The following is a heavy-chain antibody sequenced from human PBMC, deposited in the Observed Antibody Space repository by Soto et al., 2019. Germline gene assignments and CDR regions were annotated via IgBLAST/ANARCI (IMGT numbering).Heavy chain of an antibody. CDR2: IDPKNGGT. CDR1: GYSISAYY. D-gene: IGHD3-10*01. Sequence: XSVKVSCRASGYSISAYYIHWGRQAPGQGLEWMGWIDPKNGGTVSAQKFQGRLTMTRDTSISTVYMDLSGLTSDDTALYYCGRDDYGIFPYWGQGSLVTVSS. J-gene: IGHJ4*02. V-gene: IGHV1-2*02. CDR3: GRDDYGIFPY.